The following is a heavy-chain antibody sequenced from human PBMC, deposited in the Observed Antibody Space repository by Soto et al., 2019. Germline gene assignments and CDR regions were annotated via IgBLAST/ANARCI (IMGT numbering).Heavy chain of an antibody. CDR2: IWYDGSNK. CDR1: GFTFSSYG. Sequence: GGSLRLSCAASGFTFSSYGMHWVRQAPGKGLEWVAVIWYDGSNKYYADSVKGRFTISRDNSKNTLYLQMNSLRAEDTAVYYCAAGGPYYDSSGYSPSDYWGQGTLVTVSS. D-gene: IGHD3-22*01. V-gene: IGHV3-33*01. CDR3: AAGGPYYDSSGYSPSDY. J-gene: IGHJ4*02.